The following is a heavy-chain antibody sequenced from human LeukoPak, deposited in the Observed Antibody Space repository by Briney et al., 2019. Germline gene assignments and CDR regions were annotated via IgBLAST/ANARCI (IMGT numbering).Heavy chain of an antibody. V-gene: IGHV4-34*01. J-gene: IGHJ4*02. CDR1: GGSFSGYY. Sequence: KPSETLSLTCAVYGGSFSGYYWSWIRQPPGQGLELIGEINHSGSTNYNPSLKSRVTISVDTSKNQFSLKLSSVTAADTAVYYCARDQGYGDYALDYWGQGTLVTVSS. D-gene: IGHD4-17*01. CDR2: INHSGST. CDR3: ARDQGYGDYALDY.